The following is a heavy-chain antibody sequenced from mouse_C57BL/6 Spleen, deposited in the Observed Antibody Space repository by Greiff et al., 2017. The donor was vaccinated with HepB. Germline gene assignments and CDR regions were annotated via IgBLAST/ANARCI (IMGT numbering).Heavy chain of an antibody. CDR1: GFSFNTYA. V-gene: IGHV10-1*01. J-gene: IGHJ4*01. Sequence: DAGGGLVQPKGSLKLSCAASGFSFNTYAMNWVRQAPGKGLEWVARIRSKSNNYATYYADSVKDRFTISRDDSESMLYLQMNNLKTEDTAMYYCVRNHGAMDYWGQGTSVTVSS. CDR3: VRNHGAMDY. CDR2: IRSKSNNYAT.